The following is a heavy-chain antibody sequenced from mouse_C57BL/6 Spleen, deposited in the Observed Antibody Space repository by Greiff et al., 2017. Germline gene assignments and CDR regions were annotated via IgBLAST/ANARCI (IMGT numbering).Heavy chain of an antibody. Sequence: QVQLQQPGAELVRPGSSVKLSCKASGYTFTSYWMHWVKQRPIQGLEWIGNIDPSDSETHYNQKFKDKATLTVDKSSSTAYMQLSSLTSEDSAVYYCVRDYYGNLYFDYWGQGTTLTVSS. J-gene: IGHJ2*01. V-gene: IGHV1-52*01. CDR1: GYTFTSYW. CDR3: VRDYYGNLYFDY. CDR2: IDPSDSET. D-gene: IGHD2-1*01.